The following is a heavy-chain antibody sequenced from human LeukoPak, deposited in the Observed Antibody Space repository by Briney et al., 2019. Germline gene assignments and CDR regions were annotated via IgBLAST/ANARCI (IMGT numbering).Heavy chain of an antibody. CDR2: MNPSNGDT. Sequence: ASVKVSCTASGYTFTNYEINWVGRSSGHELKWMGWMNPSNGDTRYAQQLQGRVTMTRNTSISTAYMELSSLRCESTAVYYCARDYYGSGCSRVYWGEGSLVTVCS. V-gene: IGHV1-8*01. J-gene: IGHJ4*02. CDR3: ARDYYGSGCSRVY. CDR1: GYTFTNYE. D-gene: IGHD3-10*01.